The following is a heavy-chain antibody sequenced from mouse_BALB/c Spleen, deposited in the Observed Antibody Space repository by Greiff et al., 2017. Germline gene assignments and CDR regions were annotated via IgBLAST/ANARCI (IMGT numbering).Heavy chain of an antibody. CDR3: ARGTTANY. V-gene: IGHV1-4*02. CDR2: INPSSGYT. Sequence: AAELARPGASVKMSCKASGYTFTSYTMHWVKQRPGQGLEWIGYINPSSGYTEYNQKFKDKTTLTADKSSSTAYMQLSSLTSEDSAVYYCARGTTANYWGQGTTLTVSS. D-gene: IGHD1-2*01. CDR1: GYTFTSYT. J-gene: IGHJ2*01.